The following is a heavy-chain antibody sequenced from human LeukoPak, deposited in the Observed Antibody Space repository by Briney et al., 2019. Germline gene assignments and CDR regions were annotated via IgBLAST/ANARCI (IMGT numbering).Heavy chain of an antibody. CDR2: IYHSGST. Sequence: SETLSLTCAVSGGSISSSNWWSWVRQPPGKGLEWIGEIYHSGSTNYNPSLKSRVTISVDTSKNQFSLKLSSVTAADTAVYYCARAAYDILTGYHYFDYWGQGTLVTVSS. CDR1: GGSISSSNW. D-gene: IGHD3-9*01. CDR3: ARAAYDILTGYHYFDY. J-gene: IGHJ4*02. V-gene: IGHV4-4*02.